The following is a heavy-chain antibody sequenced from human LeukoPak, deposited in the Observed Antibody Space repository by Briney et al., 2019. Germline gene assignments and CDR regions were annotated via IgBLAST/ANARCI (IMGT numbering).Heavy chain of an antibody. CDR3: ARPLTYYYDSSGFDY. Sequence: ASVKVSCKASGYTFTGYHMHWVRQAPGQGLEWMGWINPNSGGTNYAQKFQGRVTMTRDTSISTAYMELSRLRSDDTAAYYCARPLTYYYDSSGFDYWGQGTLVTVSS. D-gene: IGHD3-22*01. J-gene: IGHJ4*02. V-gene: IGHV1-2*02. CDR1: GYTFTGYH. CDR2: INPNSGGT.